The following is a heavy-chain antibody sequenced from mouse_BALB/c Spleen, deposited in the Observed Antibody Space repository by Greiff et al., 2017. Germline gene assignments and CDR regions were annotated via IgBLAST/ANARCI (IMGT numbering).Heavy chain of an antibody. CDR3: ARGAAYGSSY. J-gene: IGHJ2*01. CDR1: GYSITSDYA. D-gene: IGHD1-1*01. V-gene: IGHV3-2*02. Sequence: EVKVVDSGPGLVKPSQSLSLTCTVTGYSITSDYAWNWIRQFPGNKLEWMGYISYSGSTSYNPSLKSRISITRDTSKNQFFLQLNSVTTEDTATYYCARGAAYGSSYWGQGTTLTVSA. CDR2: ISYSGST.